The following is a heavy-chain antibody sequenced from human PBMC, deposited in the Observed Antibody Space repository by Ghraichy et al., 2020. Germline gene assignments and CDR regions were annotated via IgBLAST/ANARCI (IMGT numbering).Heavy chain of an antibody. CDR2: IYYSGST. CDR3: ARSTSYYYYYMDV. D-gene: IGHD3-16*01. J-gene: IGHJ6*03. CDR1: SGSIRSYY. Sequence: SETLSLTCTVSSGSIRSYYWSWIRQSPGRGLEWIGYIYYSGSTSYEPSLQSRVTMSVDSPNGQFSLKMRSVTAADTAVYYCARSTSYYYYYMDVWGKGTTVTVSS. V-gene: IGHV4-59*01.